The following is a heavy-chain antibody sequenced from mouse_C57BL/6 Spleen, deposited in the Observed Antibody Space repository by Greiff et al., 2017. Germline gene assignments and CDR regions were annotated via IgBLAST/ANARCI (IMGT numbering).Heavy chain of an antibody. Sequence: VQLQESGAELVRPGTSVKMSFKASGYTFTHYWIGWAKQRPRPCLELIGDIYPGGGYTNYNEKFKGKATLTADKSASTAYMQFSSLTSEDSAIYYCARSYYGSSRYAMDYWGQGTSVTVSS. J-gene: IGHJ4*01. D-gene: IGHD1-1*01. CDR2: IYPGGGYT. CDR3: ARSYYGSSRYAMDY. V-gene: IGHV1-63*01. CDR1: GYTFTHYW.